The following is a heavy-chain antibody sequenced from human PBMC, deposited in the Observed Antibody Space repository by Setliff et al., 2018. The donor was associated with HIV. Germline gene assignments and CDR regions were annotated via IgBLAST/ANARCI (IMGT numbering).Heavy chain of an antibody. J-gene: IGHJ4*02. CDR2: IHYTGST. CDR3: ARMRLDGGYSYDY. Sequence: SETLSLTCTVSGGSISSGAYYWSWIRQHPGKGLEWIGYIHYTGSTYYNPSLKSRVTISVDTSKNQFSLKLSSVTAADTGVYYCARMRLDGGYSYDYWGQGTLVTVSS. V-gene: IGHV4-31*02. CDR1: GGSISSGAYY. D-gene: IGHD5-12*01.